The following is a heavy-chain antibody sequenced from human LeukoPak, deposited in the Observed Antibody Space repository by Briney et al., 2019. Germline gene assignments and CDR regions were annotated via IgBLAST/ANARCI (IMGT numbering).Heavy chain of an antibody. CDR2: IKQDGSEK. J-gene: IGHJ4*02. CDR3: ARDGHDTLTGRPDTFDY. D-gene: IGHD3-9*01. CDR1: GFTFSSYW. V-gene: IGHV3-7*01. Sequence: GGSLRLSCAASGFTFSSYWMSWVRQAPGKGLEWVANIKQDGSEKYYVDSVKGRFIISRDNAKNSLYLQMNSLRTEDTAVYYCARDGHDTLTGRPDTFDYWGQGTLVTVSS.